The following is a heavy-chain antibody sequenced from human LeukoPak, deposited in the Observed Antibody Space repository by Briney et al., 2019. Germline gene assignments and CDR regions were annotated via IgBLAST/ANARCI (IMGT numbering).Heavy chain of an antibody. CDR2: IYYSGST. Sequence: SETLSLTCTVSGGSISSSYSYWGWIRQPPGKGLEWIGSIYYSGSTYYNPSLKSRVTISVDTSKNQFSLKLSSVTAADTAVYYCARGVMGTRYYYYYYMDVWGKGTTVTVSS. CDR1: GGSISSSYSY. D-gene: IGHD1-7*01. J-gene: IGHJ6*03. V-gene: IGHV4-39*07. CDR3: ARGVMGTRYYYYYYMDV.